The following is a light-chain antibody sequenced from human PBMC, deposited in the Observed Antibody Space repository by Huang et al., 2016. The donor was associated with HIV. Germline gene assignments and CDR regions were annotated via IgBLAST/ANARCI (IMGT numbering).Light chain of an antibody. CDR1: QIVSSH. CDR2: AAT. CDR3: QQYNDFRST. J-gene: IGKJ3*01. V-gene: IGKV3-15*01. Sequence: ETVMTQSPVTLSVSPGDRASLSCRSSQIVSSHLAWYQQKPGQAPRLLIYAATTRANGVPARFSGSGAGTEFTLTISNLQSEDSAVYYCQQYNDFRSTFGPGTRVEIK.